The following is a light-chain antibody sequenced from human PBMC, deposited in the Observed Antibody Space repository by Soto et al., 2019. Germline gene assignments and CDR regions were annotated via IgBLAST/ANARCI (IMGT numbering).Light chain of an antibody. V-gene: IGKV1-33*01. CDR2: DAS. Sequence: QMTQAPFSLSVSEGVRLSITCEASQDISNYLNWYQQKPGKAPKLLIYDASNLETGVPSRFSGSGSGTDFTFTISSLQAEDIATYYCQQYDNLPLTFGGGTKVDIK. CDR1: QDISNY. J-gene: IGKJ4*01. CDR3: QQYDNLPLT.